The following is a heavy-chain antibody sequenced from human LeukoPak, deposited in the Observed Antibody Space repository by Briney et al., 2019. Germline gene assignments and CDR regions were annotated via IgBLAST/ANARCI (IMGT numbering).Heavy chain of an antibody. CDR3: ARREGDGDPLGYYYGLDV. CDR2: INAGNGNT. D-gene: IGHD4-17*01. Sequence: AASVKVSCKASGYSFTSYAMHWVRQAPGQRLEWMGWINAGNGNTKYSQKFQGRVTITRDTSASTAYMELSSLRSEDTAVYYCARREGDGDPLGYYYGLDVWGQGTLVTVSS. J-gene: IGHJ6*02. CDR1: GYSFTSYA. V-gene: IGHV1-3*01.